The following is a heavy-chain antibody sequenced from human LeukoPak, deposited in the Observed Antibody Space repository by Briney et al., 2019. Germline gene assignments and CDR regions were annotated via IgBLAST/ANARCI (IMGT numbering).Heavy chain of an antibody. J-gene: IGHJ6*03. V-gene: IGHV1-8*01. CDR2: INPNSGNT. D-gene: IGHD3-9*01. CDR1: GYTFTSYD. CDR3: ARRYFDWFDFYYYYYMDV. Sequence: ASVKVSCKASGYTFTSYDINWVRQATGQGLEWMGWINPNSGNTGYAQKFQGRVTMTRNTSISTAYMELSSLRSEDTAVYYCARRYFDWFDFYYYYYMDVWGKGTTVTISS.